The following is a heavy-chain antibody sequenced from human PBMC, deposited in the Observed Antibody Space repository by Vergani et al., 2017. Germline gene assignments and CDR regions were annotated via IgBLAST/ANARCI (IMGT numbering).Heavy chain of an antibody. Sequence: DVHLAESGGGFFQPGGSLRLSCSASGFSFNSYWMHWVRQVPGKGLLWVSRIKSDGSITAYADSVKGRFTISRENAKNSLYLQMNSLRAGDTAIYYCARAVSTTVGDPPGYWGQGTLVTVSS. J-gene: IGHJ4*02. CDR2: IKSDGSIT. D-gene: IGHD4-23*01. CDR3: ARAVSTTVGDPPGY. V-gene: IGHV3-74*03. CDR1: GFSFNSYW.